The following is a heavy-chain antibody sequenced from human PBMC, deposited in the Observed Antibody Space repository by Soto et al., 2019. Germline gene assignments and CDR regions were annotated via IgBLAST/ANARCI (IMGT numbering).Heavy chain of an antibody. J-gene: IGHJ6*02. D-gene: IGHD2-21*02. V-gene: IGHV4-61*01. CDR1: GGSVSSGSHY. CDR2: IYYSGST. CDR3: ARDFCGGDCSDDYYYYALDV. Sequence: QVQLQESGPGLVKPSETLSLTCTVSGGSVSSGSHYWSWIRQPPGKGLEWIGQIYYSGSTNYNPSLQSRVTLSVDTSKNQFSLELSSVTAADTAVYYCARDFCGGDCSDDYYYYALDVWGQGTTVTVSS.